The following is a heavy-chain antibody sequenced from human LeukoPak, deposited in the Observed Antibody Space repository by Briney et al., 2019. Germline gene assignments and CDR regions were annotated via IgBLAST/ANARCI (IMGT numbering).Heavy chain of an antibody. CDR2: INHSGST. CDR3: ARLLRGYSGYAPREL. CDR1: GGSFSGYY. Sequence: SETLSLTCAVYGGSFSGYYWSWIRQPPGKGLEWIGEINHSGSTNYNPSLKSRVTISVDTTKNQLSPKLSSVTAADTAVYYCARLLRGYSGYAPRELWGRGTLVTVSS. V-gene: IGHV4-34*01. J-gene: IGHJ2*01. D-gene: IGHD5-12*01.